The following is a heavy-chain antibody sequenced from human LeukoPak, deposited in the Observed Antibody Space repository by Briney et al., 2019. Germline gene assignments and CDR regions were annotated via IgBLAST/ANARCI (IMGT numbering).Heavy chain of an antibody. CDR2: ISSSSSYI. Sequence: GGSLRLSCAASGFTFSSYSMNWVRQAPGKGLEWVSSISSSSSYIYYADSVKGRFTISRDNAKNTLYLQMNSLRAEDTAVYYCARDRHDRRGFDYWGQGTLVTVSS. CDR1: GFTFSSYS. D-gene: IGHD1-14*01. V-gene: IGHV3-21*01. CDR3: ARDRHDRRGFDY. J-gene: IGHJ4*02.